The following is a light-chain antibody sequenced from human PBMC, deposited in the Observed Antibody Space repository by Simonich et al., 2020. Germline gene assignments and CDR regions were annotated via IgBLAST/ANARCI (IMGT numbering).Light chain of an antibody. J-gene: IGLJ2*01. CDR2: VVR. CDR1: SSDVGGYNY. V-gene: IGLV2-14*01. CDR3: SSYTSSSTLV. Sequence: QSALTQPVSVSGSPGQSITISCTGTSSDVGGYNYVSWYQQHPGKAPKLMIYVVRTRPAGVSNRFSGSKSGNTASLTISGLQAEDEADYYCSSYTSSSTLVFGGGTKLTVL.